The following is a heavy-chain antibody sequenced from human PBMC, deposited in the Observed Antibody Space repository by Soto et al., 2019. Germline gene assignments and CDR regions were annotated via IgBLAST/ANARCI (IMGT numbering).Heavy chain of an antibody. V-gene: IGHV4-34*12. J-gene: IGHJ6*02. CDR3: SRDRLHDFWSGYYSYYYYGMDV. CDR1: GGSFRAYY. Sequence: SETLSLTCAVYGGSFRAYYWSWVRQPPGKGLDWIGEIIHSESTKYNPSLKSRVTISVDPSKNQFSLKLSSVTAADTAVYYCSRDRLHDFWSGYYSYYYYGMDVWGQGTTVTVS. D-gene: IGHD3-3*01. CDR2: IIHSEST.